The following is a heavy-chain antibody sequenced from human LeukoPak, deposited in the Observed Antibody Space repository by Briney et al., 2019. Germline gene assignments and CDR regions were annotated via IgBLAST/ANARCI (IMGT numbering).Heavy chain of an antibody. J-gene: IGHJ4*02. CDR2: ISGSGGST. D-gene: IGHD1-26*01. V-gene: IGHV3-23*01. CDR3: AKSTRPGIVGATNPSLGY. CDR1: GFTFSSYS. Sequence: GGSLRLSCAASGFTFSSYSMNWVRQAPGKGLEWVSAISGSGGSTYYADSVKGRFTISRDNSKNTLYLQMNSLRAEDTAVYYCAKSTRPGIVGATNPSLGYWGQGTLVTVSS.